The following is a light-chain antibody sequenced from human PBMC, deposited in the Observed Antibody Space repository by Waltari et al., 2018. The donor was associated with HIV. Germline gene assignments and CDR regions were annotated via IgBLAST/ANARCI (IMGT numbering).Light chain of an antibody. V-gene: IGKV1-39*01. CDR1: QSINSY. CDR2: AAS. CDR3: QQSYTTPHT. J-gene: IGKJ2*01. Sequence: DIQMTQSPSSLSASVGARVTITCRASQSINSYLNWYQQKPGKAPELLIYAASSLQSGVPSRFSASGSGTDFTLTISSLHPEDFATYYCQQSYTTPHTFGQGTKLEIK.